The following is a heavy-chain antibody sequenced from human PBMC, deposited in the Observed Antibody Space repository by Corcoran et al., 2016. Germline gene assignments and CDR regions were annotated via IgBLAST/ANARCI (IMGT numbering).Heavy chain of an antibody. CDR2: IWYDGSNK. V-gene: IGHV3-33*01. CDR3: ARDCRAVRGSGEGWFDP. J-gene: IGHJ5*02. CDR1: GFTFSSYG. Sequence: QVQLVESGVGVVQPVRSLRLSCAASGFTFSSYGMHWVRQAPGTGLEWVAVIWYDGSNKYYADSVKGRFTISRDNSKNTLYLQMNSLRAEYTGVYYCARDCRAVRGSGEGWFDPWGQGTLVTVSS. D-gene: IGHD3-10*01.